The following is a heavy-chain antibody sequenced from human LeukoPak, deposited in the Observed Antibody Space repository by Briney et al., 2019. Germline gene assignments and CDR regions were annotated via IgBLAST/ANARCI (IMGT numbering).Heavy chain of an antibody. Sequence: ASVKVSCKASGYTFTSYGITWVRQAPGQGLEWMGLISVYNGNTNYAQKLQGRVTMTTHTSTSTVYMELRSVRSDDTAVYYCARVAEYSGYVGGSWYFDYWGQGTLVTVSS. CDR2: ISVYNGNT. V-gene: IGHV1-18*01. CDR3: ARVAEYSGYVGGSWYFDY. J-gene: IGHJ4*02. D-gene: IGHD5-12*01. CDR1: GYTFTSYG.